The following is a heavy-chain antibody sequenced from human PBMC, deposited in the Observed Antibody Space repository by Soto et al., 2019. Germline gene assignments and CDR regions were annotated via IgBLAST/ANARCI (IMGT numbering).Heavy chain of an antibody. V-gene: IGHV3-30*18. J-gene: IGHJ4*02. Sequence: GGSLRLSCVASGFTFGRYAMHWVRQPPGRGLEWVAVISYTGADTYYVGSVRGRFTISRDNSKNTLYLQMNSLRAEDTAMYYCAKHMDDSGYFYVEGADHWGQGTLVTVSS. CDR2: ISYTGADT. D-gene: IGHD3-22*01. CDR1: GFTFGRYA. CDR3: AKHMDDSGYFYVEGADH.